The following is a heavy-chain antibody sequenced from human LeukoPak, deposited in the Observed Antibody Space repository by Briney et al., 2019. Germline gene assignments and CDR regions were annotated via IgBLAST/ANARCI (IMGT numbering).Heavy chain of an antibody. CDR2: ISISGSTI. CDR1: GFTFSDYY. Sequence: GGSLRLSCAASGFTFSDYYMSWIRQAPGKGREWVSYISISGSTIYYADSVKGRVTISRDNAKSSLYLQMNILRAEDTAVYYCARDSTRYSSSSWDYCYMDVWGKGTTVTVSS. D-gene: IGHD6-6*01. J-gene: IGHJ6*03. V-gene: IGHV3-11*01. CDR3: ARDSTRYSSSSWDYCYMDV.